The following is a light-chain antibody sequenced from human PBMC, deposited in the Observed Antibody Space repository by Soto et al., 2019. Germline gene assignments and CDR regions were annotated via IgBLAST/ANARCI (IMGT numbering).Light chain of an antibody. CDR3: GTWDSSLSAEV. CDR1: SSNIGNNY. J-gene: IGLJ1*01. CDR2: DNN. V-gene: IGLV1-51*01. Sequence: QSVLTQPPSVSAAPGQEVTISCSGSSSNIGNNYVSWYQQLPGTAPKLLIYDNNKRPSGIPDRFSGSKSGTSATLGITGLQTGDEADYYCGTWDSSLSAEVFGTGTKVTVL.